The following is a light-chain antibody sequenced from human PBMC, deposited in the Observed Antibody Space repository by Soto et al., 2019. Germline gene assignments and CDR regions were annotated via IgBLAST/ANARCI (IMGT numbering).Light chain of an antibody. CDR1: SSDIGVYRY. CDR3: SSYSSSSTLYV. Sequence: QSVLTQPASVSGSPGQSITISCTGSSSDIGVYRYVTWYQQYPGKAPKLMIYEVTNRPSGVSNRFSGSKSGNTASLTISGLQAEDEADYYCSSYSSSSTLYVVGTGTQLTVL. J-gene: IGLJ1*01. CDR2: EVT. V-gene: IGLV2-14*01.